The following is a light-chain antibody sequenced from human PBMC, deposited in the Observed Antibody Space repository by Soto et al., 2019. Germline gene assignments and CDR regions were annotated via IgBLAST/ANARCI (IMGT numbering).Light chain of an antibody. J-gene: IGKJ1*01. CDR2: DVS. Sequence: DIQMTQSPSTLSASVGDRVTITCRASQSISNWLAWYQQKPGKAPTLLIYDVSRLESGVPSRFSGSGSGTEFTLTISSLQPDDFATYYCQQYNSMGTFGQGTKVDIK. V-gene: IGKV1-5*01. CDR3: QQYNSMGT. CDR1: QSISNW.